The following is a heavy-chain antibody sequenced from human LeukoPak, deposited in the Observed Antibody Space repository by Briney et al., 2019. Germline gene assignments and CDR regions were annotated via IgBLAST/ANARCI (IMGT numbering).Heavy chain of an antibody. D-gene: IGHD5-18*01. J-gene: IGHJ3*01. CDR1: GFIFSSYS. V-gene: IGHV3-21*01. Sequence: GGSLRLSCAVSGFIFSSYSMHWVRQAPGKGLEWVSSISSSSSHIYYADSVKGRFTISRDNAKNSLYLQMTSLRAEDTAVYYCARITPWIQYQEYGLDVWGQGTVVTVSS. CDR2: ISSSSSHI. CDR3: ARITPWIQYQEYGLDV.